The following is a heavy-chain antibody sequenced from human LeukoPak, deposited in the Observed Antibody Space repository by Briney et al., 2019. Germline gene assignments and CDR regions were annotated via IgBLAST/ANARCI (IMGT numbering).Heavy chain of an antibody. CDR2: ISSGGSTI. CDR3: AKDLIVVVVAATTHFDY. D-gene: IGHD2-15*01. V-gene: IGHV3-11*01. J-gene: IGHJ4*02. CDR1: GFTFSDYY. Sequence: AGGSLRLSCAASGFTFSDYYMRWIRQAPGKGLEWVSYISSGGSTIYYADSVKGRFTISRDNSKNTLYLQMNSLRAEDTAVYYCAKDLIVVVVAATTHFDYWGQGTLVTVSS.